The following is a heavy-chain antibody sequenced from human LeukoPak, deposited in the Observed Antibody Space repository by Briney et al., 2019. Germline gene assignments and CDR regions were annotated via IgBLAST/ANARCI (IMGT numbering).Heavy chain of an antibody. D-gene: IGHD1-1*01. Sequence: SETLSLTCSVSGGSISSYYWSWIRQSPGKGLEWIGYIYYTGSTNYNPSLESRVTISVDTSKKQLSLKLSSVTAADTAVCYCARDRRESTKPNDAFDIWGQGTMVTVSS. V-gene: IGHV4-59*01. CDR1: GGSISSYY. CDR2: IYYTGST. CDR3: ARDRRESTKPNDAFDI. J-gene: IGHJ3*02.